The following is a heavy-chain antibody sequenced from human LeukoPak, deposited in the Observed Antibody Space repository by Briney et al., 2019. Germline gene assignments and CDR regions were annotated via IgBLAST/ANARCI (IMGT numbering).Heavy chain of an antibody. CDR1: GFTFSRGW. CDR3: ARHWGLYY. V-gene: IGHV3-7*05. CDR2: IKQDGSEK. D-gene: IGHD7-27*01. J-gene: IGHJ4*02. Sequence: GGYLRLSCSASGFTFSRGWMSWARQAPGIGLEWVANIKQDGSEKYSVDSVKGRFTISRDNAKNSLYLQMNSLSAEDTAVHYCARHWGLYYWGPGDLVTVSS.